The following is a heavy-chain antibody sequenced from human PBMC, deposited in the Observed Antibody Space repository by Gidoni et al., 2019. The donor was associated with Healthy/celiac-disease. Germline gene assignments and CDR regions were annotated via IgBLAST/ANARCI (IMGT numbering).Heavy chain of an antibody. CDR2: IIPIFGTA. Sequence: QVQLVQSGAEVKKPGSSVKVSCKASGVTFSSYAISWVRQAPGQGLEWMGGIIPIFGTANYAQKFQGRVTITADESTSTAYMELSSLRSEDTAVYYCARDGVAVAGTNYFDNWGQGTLVTVSS. CDR1: GVTFSSYA. V-gene: IGHV1-69*01. D-gene: IGHD6-19*01. CDR3: ARDGVAVAGTNYFDN. J-gene: IGHJ4*02.